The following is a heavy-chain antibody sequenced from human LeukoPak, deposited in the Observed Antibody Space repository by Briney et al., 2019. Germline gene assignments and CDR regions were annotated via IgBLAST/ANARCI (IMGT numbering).Heavy chain of an antibody. Sequence: GGSLRLSCAASGFTFTDFYMNWIRQAPGKGLEWLSYISSSGTTINYADSAKGRFTISRDTAKNSLYLQMNSLRAEDTAVYYCARGLSSGWQGHWGQGTLVTVSS. J-gene: IGHJ4*02. V-gene: IGHV3-11*04. CDR2: ISSSGTTI. D-gene: IGHD6-19*01. CDR3: ARGLSSGWQGH. CDR1: GFTFTDFY.